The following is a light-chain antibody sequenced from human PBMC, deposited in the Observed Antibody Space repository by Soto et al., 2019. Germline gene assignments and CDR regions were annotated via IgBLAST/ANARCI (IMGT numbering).Light chain of an antibody. CDR2: GTS. J-gene: IGKJ2*01. Sequence: EIVLKQSPGTLSLSPGERAALSCRASQSISRSYLAWYQQKRGQAPRLLIYGTSNRATGIPDRFSGSGSGTDFTLTISRLEPEDFAVYFCQQYGSSLYTFGQGTKVDI. V-gene: IGKV3-20*01. CDR1: QSISRSY. CDR3: QQYGSSLYT.